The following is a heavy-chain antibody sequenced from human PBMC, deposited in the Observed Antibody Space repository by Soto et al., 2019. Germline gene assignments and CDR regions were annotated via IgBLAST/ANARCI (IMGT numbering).Heavy chain of an antibody. CDR2: ISYDGSNK. D-gene: IGHD4-17*01. Sequence: GESLKISCAASGFTFSSYGMHWVRQAPGKGLEWVAVISYDGSNKYYADSVKGRFTISRDNSKNTLYLQMNSLRAEDTAVYYCAKDGATVTNNYFDYWGQGTLVTVSS. CDR1: GFTFSSYG. CDR3: AKDGATVTNNYFDY. J-gene: IGHJ4*02. V-gene: IGHV3-30*18.